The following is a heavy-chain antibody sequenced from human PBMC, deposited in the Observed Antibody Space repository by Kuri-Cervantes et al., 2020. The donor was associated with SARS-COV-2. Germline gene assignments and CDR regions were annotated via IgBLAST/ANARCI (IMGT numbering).Heavy chain of an antibody. V-gene: IGHV5-51*01. Sequence: KVSCKGSEYSFSIYWIAWVRQMPGKGLEWMGVIYPGDSDTRYSPSFQGQVTISADKSISTAYLQWSSLKASDTAMYYCARSLGGIVVVPAAPAGAFDIWGQGTMVTVSS. CDR1: EYSFSIYW. CDR2: IYPGDSDT. J-gene: IGHJ3*02. CDR3: ARSLGGIVVVPAAPAGAFDI. D-gene: IGHD2-2*01.